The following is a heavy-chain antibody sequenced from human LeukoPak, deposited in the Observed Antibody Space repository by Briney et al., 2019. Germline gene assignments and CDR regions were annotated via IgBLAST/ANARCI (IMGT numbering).Heavy chain of an antibody. CDR1: GGSFSGYY. Sequence: PSETLSLTCAVYGGSFSGYYWSRIRQPPGKGLEWIGEINHSGSTNYNPSLKSRVTISVDTSKNQFSLKLSSVTAADTAVYYCASMKGTVYYGVVNWGQGTLVTVSS. CDR2: INHSGST. V-gene: IGHV4-34*01. J-gene: IGHJ4*02. CDR3: ASMKGTVYYGVVN. D-gene: IGHD3/OR15-3a*01.